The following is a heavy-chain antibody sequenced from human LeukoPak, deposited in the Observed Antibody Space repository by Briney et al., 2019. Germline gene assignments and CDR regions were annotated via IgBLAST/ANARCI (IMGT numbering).Heavy chain of an antibody. CDR1: GGSFSGYY. CDR2: INHSGST. CDR3: ARGLGGYYGSGSYYTPD. V-gene: IGHV4-34*01. J-gene: IGHJ4*02. Sequence: SETLSLTCAVYGGSFSGYYWSRIRQPPGKGLEWIGEINHSGSTNYNPSLKSRVTISVDTSKNQFSLKLSSVTAADTAVYYCARGLGGYYGSGSYYTPDWGQGTLVTVSS. D-gene: IGHD3-10*01.